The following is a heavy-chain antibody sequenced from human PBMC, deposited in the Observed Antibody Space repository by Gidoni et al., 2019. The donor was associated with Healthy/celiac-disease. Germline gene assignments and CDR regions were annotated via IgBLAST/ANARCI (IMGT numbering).Heavy chain of an antibody. V-gene: IGHV3-53*01. CDR2: IYSGGST. J-gene: IGHJ3*02. CDR1: GFTVSRNY. Sequence: EVQLVVSGGGLIQPGASLSLSCAASGFTVSRNYMSWGRQAPGKGLERVSVIYSGGSTYYAHSVKGRFTISRDNSKNTLYLQINSLRAEDTAVYYCARARSSGYYYRAFDIWGQGTMVTVSS. CDR3: ARARSSGYYYRAFDI. D-gene: IGHD3-22*01.